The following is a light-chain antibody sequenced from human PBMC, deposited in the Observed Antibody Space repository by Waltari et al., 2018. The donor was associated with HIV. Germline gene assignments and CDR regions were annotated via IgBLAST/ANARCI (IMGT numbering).Light chain of an antibody. Sequence: IQMTQSPSILSASVGDRVTITWRASQNVDSWLAWYQQRPGRAPKLLIHKASTLEYGVPARFTGSGSGTNFTLTINSLHPDDFATYYCQQYNSDFYTFGLGTRLDLK. CDR1: QNVDSW. CDR2: KAS. CDR3: QQYNSDFYT. J-gene: IGKJ2*01. V-gene: IGKV1-5*03.